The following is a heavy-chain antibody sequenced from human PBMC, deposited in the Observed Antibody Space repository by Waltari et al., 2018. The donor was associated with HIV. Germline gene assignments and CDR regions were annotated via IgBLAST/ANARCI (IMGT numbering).Heavy chain of an antibody. CDR2: SSDSGTLK. CDR3: ARDIPDYDWSPTYV. Sequence: VQLLESGGGLVKPGGSLRPACAASGFRFNGVPMNWLRQPPGRWLEWVSSSSDSGTLKFYADSVKGRFTVSRDNAKNQLFLQITRLRVEDSGVYYCARDIPDYDWSPTYVWGQGTTVTVS. V-gene: IGHV3-21*02. D-gene: IGHD3-9*01. J-gene: IGHJ6*02. CDR1: GFRFNGVP.